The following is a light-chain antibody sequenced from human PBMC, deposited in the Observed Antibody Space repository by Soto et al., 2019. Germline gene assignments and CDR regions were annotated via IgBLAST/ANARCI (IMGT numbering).Light chain of an antibody. J-gene: IGKJ1*01. CDR1: QSISTW. V-gene: IGKV1-5*01. CDR2: DAS. CDR3: QQYNAYSRT. Sequence: DIQMTQSPSTLSASVGDRVTITCRASQSISTWLAWYQQKQGKAPKLLIYDASTLEGGVPSRFIGSGAGAEFTLTITSVQPDDFATYYCQQYNAYSRTFGQGTKVEI.